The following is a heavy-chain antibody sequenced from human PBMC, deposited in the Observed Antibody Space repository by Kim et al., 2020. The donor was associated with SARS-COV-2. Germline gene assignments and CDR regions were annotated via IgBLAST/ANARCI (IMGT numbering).Heavy chain of an antibody. CDR1: GYTFTGYY. V-gene: IGHV1-2*02. CDR3: ARDQNLLRFLEWSLY. CDR2: INPNSGGT. J-gene: IGHJ4*02. Sequence: ASVKVSCKASGYTFTGYYMHWVRQAPGQGLEWMGWINPNSGGTNYAQKFQGRVTMTRDTSISTAYMELSRLRSDDTAVYYCARDQNLLRFLEWSLYWGQGTLVTVSS. D-gene: IGHD3-3*01.